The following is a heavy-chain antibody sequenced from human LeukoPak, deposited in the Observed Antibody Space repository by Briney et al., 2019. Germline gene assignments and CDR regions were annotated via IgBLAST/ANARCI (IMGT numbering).Heavy chain of an antibody. V-gene: IGHV1-18*01. Sequence: ASVKVSCKASGYTFTSYGISWVRQAPGQGLEWMGWISAYNGNTNYAQKLQGRVTMTTDTSTSTAYMELRSLRSDDTAVYYCARDRDSSGWYYYYMDVWGKGTTVTVSS. CDR2: ISAYNGNT. CDR1: GYTFTSYG. D-gene: IGHD6-19*01. CDR3: ARDRDSSGWYYYYMDV. J-gene: IGHJ6*03.